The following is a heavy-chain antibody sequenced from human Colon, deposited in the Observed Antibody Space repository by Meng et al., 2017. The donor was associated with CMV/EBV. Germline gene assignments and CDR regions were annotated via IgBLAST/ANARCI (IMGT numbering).Heavy chain of an antibody. V-gene: IGHV1-8*01. CDR2: MNPNSGNT. CDR3: ARGISYSSDSYYYYYYGMDV. Sequence: ASVKVSCKASGYTFTSYYINWVRQATGQGLEWMGWMNPNSGNTGYAQKFQGRVTMTRNTSISTAYMELSSLRSEDTDVYYSARGISYSSDSYYYYYYGMDVWGQGTTVTVSS. J-gene: IGHJ6*02. D-gene: IGHD6-19*01. CDR1: GYTFTSYY.